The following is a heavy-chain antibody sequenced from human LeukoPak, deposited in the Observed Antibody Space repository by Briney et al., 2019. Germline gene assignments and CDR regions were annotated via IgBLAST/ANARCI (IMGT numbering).Heavy chain of an antibody. CDR3: ARHVEGPMVRGAVDY. CDR2: INHSGST. V-gene: IGHV4-34*01. J-gene: IGHJ4*02. D-gene: IGHD3-10*01. CDR1: GGSFSGYY. Sequence: PSETLSLTFAVYGGSFSGYYWSWIRQPPGKGLEWIGEINHSGSTNYNPSLKSRVTISVDTSKNQFSLKLSSVTAADTAVYYCARHVEGPMVRGAVDYWGQGTLVTVSS.